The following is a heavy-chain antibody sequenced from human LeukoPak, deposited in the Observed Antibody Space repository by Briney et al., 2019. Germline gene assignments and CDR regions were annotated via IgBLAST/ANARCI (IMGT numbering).Heavy chain of an antibody. Sequence: SETLSLTCTVSGGSIRNTNYYGGWIRQPPGKGLEWIGTINYSGSTYYNPSLKSRITISVDTSKNQFSLKLSSVTAADTAVYYCARHSGTFYYYYYMDVWGKGTTVTVSS. CDR1: GGSIRNTNYY. CDR2: INYSGST. V-gene: IGHV4-39*07. D-gene: IGHD1-26*01. CDR3: ARHSGTFYYYYYMDV. J-gene: IGHJ6*03.